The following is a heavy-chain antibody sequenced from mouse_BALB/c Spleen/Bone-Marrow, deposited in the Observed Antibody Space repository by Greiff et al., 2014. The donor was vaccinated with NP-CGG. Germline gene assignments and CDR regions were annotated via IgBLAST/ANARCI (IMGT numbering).Heavy chain of an antibody. CDR3: ARHESYGNYLYFDV. CDR2: FYPGSGSI. D-gene: IGHD2-10*02. J-gene: IGHJ1*01. V-gene: IGHV1-62-2*01. CDR1: GYTFTEYI. Sequence: QVQLQQPGAGLVKPGASVKLSCKASGYTFTEYIIHWVKQRSGQGLEWIGWFYPGSGSIKYNEKFKDKATLTADKSSSTVYMELGRLTSEDSAVYFCARHESYGNYLYFDVWGAGTTVTVSS.